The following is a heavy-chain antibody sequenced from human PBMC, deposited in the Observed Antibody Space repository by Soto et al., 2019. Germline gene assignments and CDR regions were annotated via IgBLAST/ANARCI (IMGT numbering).Heavy chain of an antibody. D-gene: IGHD3-22*01. J-gene: IGHJ5*02. Sequence: QVQLVQSGAEVKKPGASVKVSCKASGYTFTGYYMHWVRQAPGQGLEWMGWINPNSGGTNYAQKFEGWGPMTRDTSISTAYMELSRLRSDDTAVYYCALRGYYDGLMHDPWGQGTLVTVSS. CDR3: ALRGYYDGLMHDP. V-gene: IGHV1-2*04. CDR2: INPNSGGT. CDR1: GYTFTGYY.